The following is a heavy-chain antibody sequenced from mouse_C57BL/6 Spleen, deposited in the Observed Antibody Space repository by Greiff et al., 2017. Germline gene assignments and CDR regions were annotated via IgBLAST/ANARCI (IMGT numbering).Heavy chain of an antibody. V-gene: IGHV1-15*01. CDR2: IDPGTGCT. CDR1: GYTFTDYE. J-gene: IGHJ4*01. D-gene: IGHD1-3*01. Sequence: VQLQQSGAELVRPGASVTLSCKASGYTFTDYEMHWVKQTPVHGLEWIGAIDPGTGCTDYNQKFKGKAILTADKSYSTDYMKRRSLTSEDASIYYCTRISARDDWGQGTSVTVSA. CDR3: TRISARDD.